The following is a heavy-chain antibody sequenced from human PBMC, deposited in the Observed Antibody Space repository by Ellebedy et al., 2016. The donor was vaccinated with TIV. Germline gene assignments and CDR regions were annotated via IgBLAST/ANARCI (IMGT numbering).Heavy chain of an antibody. CDR3: ARARSSGWLQTPDY. J-gene: IGHJ4*02. CDR2: INPTSGSK. CDR1: VYTFSNYF. D-gene: IGHD6-19*01. Sequence: ASVKVSCKASVYTFSNYFVHWVRQPRGQGLEWMGIINPTSGSKTYAQKLQGRLTMTRDTSTSTVYMELSSLRSEDTAVYYCARARSSGWLQTPDYWGQGLLVTVSS. V-gene: IGHV1-46*04.